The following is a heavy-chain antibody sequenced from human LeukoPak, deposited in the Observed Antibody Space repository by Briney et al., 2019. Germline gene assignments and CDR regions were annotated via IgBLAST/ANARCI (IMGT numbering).Heavy chain of an antibody. Sequence: PGGSLRLSCVVSGFTFTNYWMQWVRQVPGKGLVWVARMNSDGTSIIHADSVKGRFTISRDNAVNTLYLQVNSLRPEDTALYYCARSQSGVFDVWGQGTMVIVSS. CDR3: ARSQSGVFDV. D-gene: IGHD2-15*01. J-gene: IGHJ3*01. CDR2: MNSDGTSI. V-gene: IGHV3-74*01. CDR1: GFTFTNYW.